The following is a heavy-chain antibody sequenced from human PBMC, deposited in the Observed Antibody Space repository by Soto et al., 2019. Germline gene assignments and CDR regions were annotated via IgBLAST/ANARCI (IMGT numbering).Heavy chain of an antibody. J-gene: IGHJ5*02. CDR2: IYYSGST. V-gene: IGHV4-59*01. Sequence: SETLSLTCTVSGGSISSYYCSWIRQPPGKGLEWIGYIYYSGSTNYNPSLKSRVTISVDTSKNQFSLKLSSVTAADTAVYYCARVPGPWGQGTLVNVSS. D-gene: IGHD7-27*01. CDR3: ARVPGP. CDR1: GGSISSYY.